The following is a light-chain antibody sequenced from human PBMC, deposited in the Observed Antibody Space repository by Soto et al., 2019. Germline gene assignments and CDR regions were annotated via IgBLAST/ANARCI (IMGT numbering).Light chain of an antibody. J-gene: IGKJ1*01. CDR3: QQYGSSSWT. V-gene: IGKV3-20*01. Sequence: IVFAQSSGTLSLSPGERATLSCRASQSVSSSYLAWYQQKPGQAPRLLIYGASSRATGIPDRFSGSGSGTDFTLTISRLEPEDFAVYYCQQYGSSSWTFGQGTKVDIK. CDR1: QSVSSSY. CDR2: GAS.